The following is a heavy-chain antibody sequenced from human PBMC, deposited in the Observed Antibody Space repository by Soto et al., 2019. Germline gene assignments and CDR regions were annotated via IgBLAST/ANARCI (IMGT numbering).Heavy chain of an antibody. Sequence: ASETLSLTCTVSGSSINSSGYYWGWIRQPPGKGLEWIGSMFYGVSTYYNPSLKSRVTVSVDTSKNQFSLSLRSVTAADTAVYYCARLPSRHLVDYWGQGTLVTVSS. CDR2: MFYGVST. D-gene: IGHD3-3*02. CDR3: ARLPSRHLVDY. J-gene: IGHJ4*02. CDR1: GSSINSSGYY. V-gene: IGHV4-39*01.